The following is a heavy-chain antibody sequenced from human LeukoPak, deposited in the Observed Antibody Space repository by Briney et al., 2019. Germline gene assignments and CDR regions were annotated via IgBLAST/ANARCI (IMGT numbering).Heavy chain of an antibody. J-gene: IGHJ4*02. CDR1: GFTVSSNY. D-gene: IGHD6-19*01. CDR3: AREAVAGSIDY. V-gene: IGHV3-66*02. CDR2: IYSGGST. Sequence: GGSLRLSCAASGFTVSSNYMSWVRQAPGKGLEWVSVIYSGGSTYYADSVKGRFTISRDNSKNTLYLQMNSLRAEDTAVYYFAREAVAGSIDYWGQGTLVTVSS.